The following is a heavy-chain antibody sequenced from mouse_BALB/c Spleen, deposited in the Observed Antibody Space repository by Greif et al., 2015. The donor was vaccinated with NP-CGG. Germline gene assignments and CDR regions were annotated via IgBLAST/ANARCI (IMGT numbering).Heavy chain of an antibody. D-gene: IGHD1-1*01. CDR1: GYTFTSYN. CDR3: AFTTVVAEGGNAMEY. Sequence: LQHSGAELVKPGASVKMSCKASGYTFTSYNMHWVKQTPGQGLEWIGAIYPGNGDTSYNQKFKGKATLTADKSSSTAYMQLSSLTSEDSAVYYCAFTTVVAEGGNAMEYWGQGTSVTVSS. V-gene: IGHV1-12*01. CDR2: IYPGNGDT. J-gene: IGHJ4*01.